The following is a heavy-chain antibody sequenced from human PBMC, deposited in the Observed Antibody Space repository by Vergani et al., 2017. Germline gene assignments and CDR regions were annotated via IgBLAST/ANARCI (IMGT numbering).Heavy chain of an antibody. J-gene: IGHJ3*02. CDR2: LSASVRRT. CDR3: SKVGRSEVAGTVGAFDI. D-gene: IGHD6-19*01. CDR1: GFTFIMHA. V-gene: IGHV3-23*01. Sequence: EVQLLESGGDLVQPGGSLRLSCAASGFTFIMHAMSWVRQAPGKGLEWVSTLSASVRRTHYADSVKGRFTISRDNSKNTLFLHMNSLRPEDTAVYYCSKVGRSEVAGTVGAFDIWGQGTMVTVSS.